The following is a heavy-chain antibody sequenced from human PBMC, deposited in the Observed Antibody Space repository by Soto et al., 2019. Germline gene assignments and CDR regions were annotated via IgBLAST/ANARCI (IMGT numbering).Heavy chain of an antibody. Sequence: GESLKISCKGSGYSFTSYWIGWVRQMPGKGLEWMGIIYPGDSDTRYSPSFQGQVTISADKSISTAYLQWSSLKASDTAMYYCASPAPNPPYYYYGMDVWGQGTTVTVSS. CDR3: ASPAPNPPYYYYGMDV. V-gene: IGHV5-51*01. CDR2: IYPGDSDT. J-gene: IGHJ6*02. CDR1: GYSFTSYW.